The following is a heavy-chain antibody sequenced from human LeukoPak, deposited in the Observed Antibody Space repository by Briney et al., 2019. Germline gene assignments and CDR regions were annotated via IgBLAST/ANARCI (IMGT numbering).Heavy chain of an antibody. CDR1: GGSIRSSNYY. Sequence: ETPSLTCTVSGGSIRSSNYYWGWIRQPPGRGLEWIGIIYYSGSTYYNPSLKSRITISVDTSKNQISLKLNSVTAADTAVYYCARSLAGPRARPSDYWGQGILVTVSS. V-gene: IGHV4-39*01. D-gene: IGHD6-19*01. J-gene: IGHJ4*02. CDR2: IYYSGST. CDR3: ARSLAGPRARPSDY.